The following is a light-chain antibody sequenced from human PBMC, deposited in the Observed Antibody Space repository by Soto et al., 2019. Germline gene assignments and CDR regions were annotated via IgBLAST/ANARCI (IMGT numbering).Light chain of an antibody. CDR3: QQYYNSQT. CDR2: WAS. Sequence: DIVMSQSPDSLAVSLGERATINCKSSQTILYSSNNKNYLAWYQQKPGQPPKLLISWASTRESGVPDRFSGSGSGTDFTLTISSLQAEDVAVYYCQQYYNSQTFGQGTKVEVK. V-gene: IGKV4-1*01. J-gene: IGKJ1*01. CDR1: QTILYSSNNKNY.